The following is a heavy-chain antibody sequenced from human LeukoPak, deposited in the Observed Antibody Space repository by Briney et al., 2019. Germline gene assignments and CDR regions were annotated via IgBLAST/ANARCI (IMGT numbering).Heavy chain of an antibody. CDR2: ISWNSGSI. D-gene: IGHD2-15*01. J-gene: IGHJ4*02. CDR3: ARDGGYCSGGSCYRTYYFDY. CDR1: GFTFDDYA. V-gene: IGHV3-9*01. Sequence: PGGSLRLSCAASGFTFDDYAMHWVRQAPGKGLEWVSGISWNSGSIGYADSVKGRFTISRDNAKNSLYLQMNSLRAEDTAVYYCARDGGYCSGGSCYRTYYFDYWGQGTLVTVSS.